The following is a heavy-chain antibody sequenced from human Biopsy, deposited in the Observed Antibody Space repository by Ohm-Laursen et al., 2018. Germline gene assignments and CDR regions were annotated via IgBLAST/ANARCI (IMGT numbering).Heavy chain of an antibody. D-gene: IGHD1-26*01. V-gene: IGHV4-59*08. J-gene: IGHJ2*01. CDR3: ARHAPSYSGSYWRYFDL. CDR1: GGSMSSYY. Sequence: SDTLSLTCTVSGGSMSSYYWSWIRQPPGKGLEWIGYIYYTGSTNYNPSLKSRVTISVDTSMNHLSLRLTSVTAADTAVYYCARHAPSYSGSYWRYFDLWGRGTLVTVSS. CDR2: IYYTGST.